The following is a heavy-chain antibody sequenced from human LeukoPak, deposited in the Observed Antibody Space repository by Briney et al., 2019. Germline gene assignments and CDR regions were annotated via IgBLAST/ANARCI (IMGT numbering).Heavy chain of an antibody. CDR1: GGSISSYY. V-gene: IGHV4-59*01. Sequence: SETLSLTCTVSGGSISSYYWSWIRQPPGKGLEWIGYIYYSGSTNYNPSLKSRVTMSLDTSKNQFSLKLSSVTAADTAVYYCAREEVPHGFDIWGQGTMVTVSS. CDR3: AREEVPHGFDI. J-gene: IGHJ3*02. CDR2: IYYSGST.